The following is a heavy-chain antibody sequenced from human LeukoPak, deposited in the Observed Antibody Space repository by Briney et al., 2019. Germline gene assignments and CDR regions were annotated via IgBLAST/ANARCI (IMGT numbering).Heavy chain of an antibody. V-gene: IGHV1-2*02. Sequence: ASVKVSCKASGYTSTGYYMHWVRQAPGQGLEWMGWINPNSGGTNYAQKFQGRVTMTRDTSISTAYMELSRLRSDDTAVYYCARSRIAAAGTFDYWGQGTLVTVSS. J-gene: IGHJ4*02. CDR3: ARSRIAAAGTFDY. D-gene: IGHD6-13*01. CDR2: INPNSGGT. CDR1: GYTSTGYY.